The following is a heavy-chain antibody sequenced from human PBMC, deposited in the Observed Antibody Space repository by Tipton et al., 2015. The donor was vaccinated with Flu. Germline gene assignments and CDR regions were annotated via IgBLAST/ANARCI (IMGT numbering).Heavy chain of an antibody. Sequence: SLRLSCAASGFTFDDYAMHWVRQAPGKGLEWVSGISWNSGSIGYADSVKGRFTISRDNAKNSLYLQMNSLRAEDTALYYCAAHGYGSGSYYNRGGMDVWGQGTTVTVSS. V-gene: IGHV3-9*01. J-gene: IGHJ6*02. CDR3: AAHGYGSGSYYNRGGMDV. CDR2: ISWNSGSI. CDR1: GFTFDDYA. D-gene: IGHD3-10*01.